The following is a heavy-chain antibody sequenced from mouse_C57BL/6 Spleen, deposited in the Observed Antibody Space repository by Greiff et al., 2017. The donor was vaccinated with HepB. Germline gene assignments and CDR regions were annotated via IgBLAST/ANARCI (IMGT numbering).Heavy chain of an antibody. J-gene: IGHJ4*01. D-gene: IGHD1-1*01. CDR3: ARVYGSSYDAMDY. Sequence: QVQLKQPGAELVRPGSSVKLSCKASGYTFTSYWMDWVKQRPGQGLEWIGNIYPSDSETHYNQKFKDKATLTVDKSSSTAYMQLSSLTSEDSAVYYCARVYGSSYDAMDYWGQGTSVTVSS. V-gene: IGHV1-61*01. CDR1: GYTFTSYW. CDR2: IYPSDSET.